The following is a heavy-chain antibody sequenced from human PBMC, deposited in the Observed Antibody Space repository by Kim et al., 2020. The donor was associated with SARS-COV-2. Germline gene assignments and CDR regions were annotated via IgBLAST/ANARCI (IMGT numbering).Heavy chain of an antibody. Sequence: SETLSLTCTVSGGSISSSSYYWGWIRQPPGKGLEWIGSIYYSGSTYYNQSLKSRVTISVDTSKNQFSLKLSSVTAADTAVYYCARHSRIVVVPAAILAWGQGALVTVSS. CDR2: IYYSGST. CDR3: ARHSRIVVVPAAILA. CDR1: GGSISSSSYY. J-gene: IGHJ4*02. V-gene: IGHV4-39*01. D-gene: IGHD2-2*01.